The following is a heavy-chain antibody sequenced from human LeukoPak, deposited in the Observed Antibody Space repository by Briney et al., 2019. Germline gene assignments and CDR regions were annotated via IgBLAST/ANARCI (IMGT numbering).Heavy chain of an antibody. D-gene: IGHD6-6*01. CDR2: MNPNSGNT. J-gene: IGHJ5*02. V-gene: IGHV1-8*01. Sequence: ASVKVSCKASGYTFINYDINWVRHATGQGLEWMGWMNPNSGNTGYAQKFQGRVTMTRNTSISTAYMELSSLRSEDTAVYYCARSPPGGIATRRGFDPWGQGTLVTVSS. CDR1: GYTFINYD. CDR3: ARSPPGGIATRRGFDP.